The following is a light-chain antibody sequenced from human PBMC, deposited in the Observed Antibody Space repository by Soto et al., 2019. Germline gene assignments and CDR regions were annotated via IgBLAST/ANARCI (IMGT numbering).Light chain of an antibody. J-gene: IGKJ4*01. CDR1: QSVLYSSNNKNY. CDR3: QQYFSTPFT. V-gene: IGKV4-1*01. CDR2: WAS. Sequence: DIVMTQTPDSLAVSLGERATINCKSSQSVLYSSNNKNYLAWYQQKPGQPPNLLIYWASTRESGVPDRFSGSGSGTEFTLTISSLQAEDVAVYYCQQYFSTPFTFGGGTKVEIK.